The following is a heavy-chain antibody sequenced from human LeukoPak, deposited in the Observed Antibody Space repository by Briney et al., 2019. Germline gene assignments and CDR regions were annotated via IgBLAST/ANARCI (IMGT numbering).Heavy chain of an antibody. CDR3: ARHRRGSSGSYYGDY. V-gene: IGHV5-51*01. Sequence: PGESLKISCQGSGYSFTSYWIGWVRQMPGKGLEWMGIIYPGDSDTRYSPSFQGQVTISADKSISTAYLQWSSLKASDTAMYYCARHRRGSSGSYYGDYWGQGTLVTVSS. CDR2: IYPGDSDT. CDR1: GYSFTSYW. D-gene: IGHD1-26*01. J-gene: IGHJ4*02.